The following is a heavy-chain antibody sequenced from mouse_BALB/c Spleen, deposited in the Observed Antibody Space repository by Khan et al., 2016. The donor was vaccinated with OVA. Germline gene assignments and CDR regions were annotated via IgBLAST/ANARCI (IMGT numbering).Heavy chain of an antibody. J-gene: IGHJ3*01. V-gene: IGHV1-77*01. Sequence: VELVESGAELARPGASVKLSCKASGYIFTDYNINWMRQRTGQGLEWIGEIYPGSDNTYYNERFKGKATLTVDKSSSTAYMHLSSLTSEDSAVYFCTREWAAWFPYWGQGTLVTVSA. CDR3: TREWAAWFPY. CDR2: IYPGSDNT. CDR1: GYIFTDYN.